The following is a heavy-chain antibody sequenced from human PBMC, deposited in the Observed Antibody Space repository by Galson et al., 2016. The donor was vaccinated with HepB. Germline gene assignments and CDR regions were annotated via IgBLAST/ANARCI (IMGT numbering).Heavy chain of an antibody. D-gene: IGHD2-2*01. Sequence: SLRLSCAGSGFTFRSYGIHWVRQAPGKGLEWVAVIPYDGTNKYYADSLKGRFTISRDNSKNTLYLQMNSLRAEETAVYYCAKDAILACGTGCYADYWGQGTLVTVSS. V-gene: IGHV3-30*18. CDR3: AKDAILACGTGCYADY. CDR2: IPYDGTNK. CDR1: GFTFRSYG. J-gene: IGHJ4*02.